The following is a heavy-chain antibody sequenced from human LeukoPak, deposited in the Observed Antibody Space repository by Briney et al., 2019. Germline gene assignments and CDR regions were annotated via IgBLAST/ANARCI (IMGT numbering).Heavy chain of an antibody. Sequence: ASVKVSCKASGYTFTGYYMHWVRQAPGQGLEWMGWINPNSGGTNYAQKFQGRVTMTRDTSISTAYMELSRLRSDDTAVYYCARGAGEFGEFDFDYWGQGTLVTVSS. CDR3: ARGAGEFGEFDFDY. J-gene: IGHJ4*02. CDR2: INPNSGGT. D-gene: IGHD3-10*01. V-gene: IGHV1-2*02. CDR1: GYTFTGYY.